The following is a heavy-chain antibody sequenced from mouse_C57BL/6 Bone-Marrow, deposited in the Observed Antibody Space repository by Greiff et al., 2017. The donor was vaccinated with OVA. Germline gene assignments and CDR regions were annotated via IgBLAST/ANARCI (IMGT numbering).Heavy chain of an antibody. V-gene: IGHV14-3*01. CDR2: IDPANDNT. Sequence: VQLQQSVAELVRPGASVKLSCTASGFNIKNTYMHWVKQRPEQGLEWIGRIDPANDNTKYAPKFPGKATMTADTSSNTAYLQLRGRSSEDTAVYCCARGNFGSSFYAMDDWGQGTSVTVAS. CDR3: ARGNFGSSFYAMDD. D-gene: IGHD1-1*01. CDR1: GFNIKNTY. J-gene: IGHJ4*01.